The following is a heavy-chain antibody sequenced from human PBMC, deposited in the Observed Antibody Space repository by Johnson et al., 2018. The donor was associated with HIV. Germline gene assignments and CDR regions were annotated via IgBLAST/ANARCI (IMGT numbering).Heavy chain of an antibody. CDR2: IYSGDTT. D-gene: IGHD2-21*01. CDR3: ARARARVTFDI. J-gene: IGHJ3*02. CDR1: GFTVSTNY. Sequence: LVESGGGLVQPGGSLRLSCASGFTVSTNYMSWVRQAPGKGLEWVSVIYSGDTTYYADSVKGRFTISRDNSKNTLYLQMNSLRAEDTAVYYCARARARVTFDIWGQGTMVTVSS. V-gene: IGHV3-66*01.